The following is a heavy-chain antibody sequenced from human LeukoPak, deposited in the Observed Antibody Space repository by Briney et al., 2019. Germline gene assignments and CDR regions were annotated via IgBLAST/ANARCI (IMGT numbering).Heavy chain of an antibody. CDR3: AKDIIVVPAGSDAFDI. D-gene: IGHD2-2*01. CDR1: GFTFSSYA. CDR2: ISASSGST. V-gene: IGHV3-23*01. Sequence: HPGGSLRLSCAASGFTFSSYAMSWVRQAPGKGLEWVSAISASSGSTYYADSVRGRFTISRDNSKNMLYLQMNGLRAEDTAIYYCAKDIIVVPAGSDAFDIWGQGTLVTVSS. J-gene: IGHJ3*02.